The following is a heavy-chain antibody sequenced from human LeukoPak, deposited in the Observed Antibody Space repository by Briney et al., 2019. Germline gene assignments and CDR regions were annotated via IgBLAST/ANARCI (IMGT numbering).Heavy chain of an antibody. V-gene: IGHV1-8*01. D-gene: IGHD3-10*01. CDR3: AREFTYYYGSGSYKGTGFDP. CDR1: GYTFTSYD. CDR2: MNPNSGNT. Sequence: GASVKVSCKASGYTFTSYDINWVRQATGQGREWMGWMNPNSGNTGYAQKFQGRVTMTRNTSISTAHMELSSLRSEDTAVYYCAREFTYYYGSGSYKGTGFDPWGQGTLVTVSS. J-gene: IGHJ5*02.